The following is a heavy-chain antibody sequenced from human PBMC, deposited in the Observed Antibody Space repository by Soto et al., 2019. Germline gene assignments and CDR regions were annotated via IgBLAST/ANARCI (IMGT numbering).Heavy chain of an antibody. Sequence: ASVKVSCKASGGTFSSYAISWVRQAPGQGLEWMGGIIPIFGTANYAQKFQGRVTITADESTSTAYMELNSLRSEDTAVYYCARVTPSYGSSGGMDVWGQGTTVTAP. D-gene: IGHD5-18*01. J-gene: IGHJ6*02. CDR2: IIPIFGTA. CDR3: ARVTPSYGSSGGMDV. V-gene: IGHV1-69*13. CDR1: GGTFSSYA.